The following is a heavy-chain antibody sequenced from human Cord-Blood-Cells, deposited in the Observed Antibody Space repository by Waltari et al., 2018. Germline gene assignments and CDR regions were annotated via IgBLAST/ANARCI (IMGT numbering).Heavy chain of an antibody. Sequence: QVQLVESGGGVVQPGRSLRLSCAASGFTFSSYGMHWVRQAPGKGLEWVAVIWDDGSNKYYADSVKGRFTISRDNSKNTLYLQMNSLRAEDTAVYYCARGDVLRYFDWLLHPDYWGQGTLVTVSS. CDR2: IWDDGSNK. J-gene: IGHJ4*02. CDR1: GFTFSSYG. CDR3: ARGDVLRYFDWLLHPDY. V-gene: IGHV3-33*01. D-gene: IGHD3-9*01.